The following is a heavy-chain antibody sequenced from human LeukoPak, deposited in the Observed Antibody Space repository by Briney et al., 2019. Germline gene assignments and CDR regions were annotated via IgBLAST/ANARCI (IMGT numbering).Heavy chain of an antibody. CDR3: ARGGYCSSTSCYKTFDY. CDR2: ISAYNGNT. D-gene: IGHD2-2*02. J-gene: IGHJ4*02. Sequence: ASVKVSCKASGYTFTSYGISWVRQAPGQGLEWMGWISAYNGNTNYAQKLQGRVTMTTDTSTSTAYMELRSLRSDDTAVYYCARGGYCSSTSCYKTFDYWGQGTLVTVSS. CDR1: GYTFTSYG. V-gene: IGHV1-18*01.